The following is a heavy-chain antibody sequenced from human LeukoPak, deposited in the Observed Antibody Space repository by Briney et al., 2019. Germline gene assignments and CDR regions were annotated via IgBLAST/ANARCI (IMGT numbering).Heavy chain of an antibody. V-gene: IGHV3-23*01. Sequence: GGSLRLSCAASGFTFSSFAINWVRQAPGKGLEWVSVITGSGSGADYADSVKGRFTISRDNSKNTLYLQMNSPRAEDTAVYYCAKDELDSSGYYTGDYWGQGTLVTVSS. J-gene: IGHJ4*02. CDR1: GFTFSSFA. CDR2: ITGSGSGA. CDR3: AKDELDSSGYYTGDY. D-gene: IGHD3-22*01.